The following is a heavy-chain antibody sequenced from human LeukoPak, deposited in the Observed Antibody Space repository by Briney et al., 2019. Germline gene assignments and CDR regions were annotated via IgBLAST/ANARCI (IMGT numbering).Heavy chain of an antibody. CDR3: AREITMVRGVNPSFDP. CDR1: GYTFINYY. Sequence: ASVKVSCKASGYTFINYYMHWVRQAPGQGLEWMGGIIPIFGTANYAQKFQGRVTITADESTSTAYMELSSLRSEDTAVYYCAREITMVRGVNPSFDPWGQETLVTVSS. V-gene: IGHV1-69*13. J-gene: IGHJ5*02. CDR2: IIPIFGTA. D-gene: IGHD3-10*01.